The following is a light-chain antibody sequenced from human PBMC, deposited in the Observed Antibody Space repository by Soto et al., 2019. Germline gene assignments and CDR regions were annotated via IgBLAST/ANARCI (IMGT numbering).Light chain of an antibody. CDR1: QSVSSS. Sequence: EIVMTQSPATLSVSPGERATLSCRASQSVSSSLAWYQQKPGQAPRLLIHGASTRATGVPAGFSGSGSGTEFTLTISSLQSEDFAVYYCQQYNNWPPWTFGQGTKVDIK. CDR3: QQYNNWPPWT. J-gene: IGKJ1*01. V-gene: IGKV3-15*01. CDR2: GAS.